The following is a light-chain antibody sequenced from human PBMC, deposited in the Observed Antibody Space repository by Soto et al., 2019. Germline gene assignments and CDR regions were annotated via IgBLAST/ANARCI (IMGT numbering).Light chain of an antibody. Sequence: ENVLTQSPGTLSLSPGERATLSCRASQVTSRYLSWYQQRPGQAPRLLIYGASSRATGIPDRFSGSGSGTDFTLTISRLEPEDFAVYYWQQYSTSPFSFGQGTRLEIK. V-gene: IGKV3-20*01. CDR1: QVTSRY. CDR3: QQYSTSPFS. J-gene: IGKJ5*01. CDR2: GAS.